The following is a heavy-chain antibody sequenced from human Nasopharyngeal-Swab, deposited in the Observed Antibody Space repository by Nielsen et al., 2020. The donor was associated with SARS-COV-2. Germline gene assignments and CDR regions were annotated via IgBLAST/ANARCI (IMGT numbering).Heavy chain of an antibody. D-gene: IGHD3-9*01. CDR2: ISYDGSNK. CDR3: AKDRYFAHYYFDY. J-gene: IGHJ4*02. Sequence: SLIISCAASGFIFSCYGMRLVRQAPGKVLEWVALISYDGSNKFYADSVKGRVTISRDNSKNTLYLQMHSLRAEDTAVYYCAKDRYFAHYYFDYWGQGTLVTVSS. CDR1: GFIFSCYG. V-gene: IGHV3-30*18.